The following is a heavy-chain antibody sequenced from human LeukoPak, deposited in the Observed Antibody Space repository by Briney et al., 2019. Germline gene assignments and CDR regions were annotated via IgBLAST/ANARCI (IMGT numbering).Heavy chain of an antibody. CDR1: GGSFSGYY. Sequence: SETLSLTCAVYGGSFSGYYWSWIRQPPGKGLEWIGEINHSGSTNYNPSLKSRVTISVDTSKNQFLLKLSSVTAADTAAYYCRQNYMDVWGKGTTVTVSS. CDR3: RQNYMDV. V-gene: IGHV4-34*01. CDR2: INHSGST. J-gene: IGHJ6*03.